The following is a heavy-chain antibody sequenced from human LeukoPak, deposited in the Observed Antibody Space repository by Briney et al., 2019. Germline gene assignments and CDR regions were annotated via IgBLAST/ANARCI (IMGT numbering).Heavy chain of an antibody. CDR2: IIPIFGTA. J-gene: IGHJ4*02. CDR3: ARNCYDSSGFLVY. Sequence: SVKVSCKASGGTFSSYAIIWVRQAPGQGLEWMGGIIPIFGTANYAQKFQGRVTITTDESTSTAYMELSSLRSEDTAVYYCARNCYDSSGFLVYWGQGTLVTVSS. D-gene: IGHD3-22*01. V-gene: IGHV1-69*05. CDR1: GGTFSSYA.